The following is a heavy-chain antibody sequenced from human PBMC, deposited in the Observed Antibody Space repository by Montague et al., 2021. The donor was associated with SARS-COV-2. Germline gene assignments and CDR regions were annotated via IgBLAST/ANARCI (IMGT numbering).Heavy chain of an antibody. CDR2: IYHSGST. J-gene: IGHJ6*02. V-gene: IGHV4-4*02. CDR1: GGSTSSINW. CDR3: ARRPLGYYYYGMDV. Sequence: SETLSLTCAVSGGSTSSINWWSWVRQPPGKGLEWIGEIYHSGSTNYNPSLKSRVTISVDKSKNQFSLKLSSVTAADTAVYYCARRPLGYYYYGMDVWGQGTTVTVSS.